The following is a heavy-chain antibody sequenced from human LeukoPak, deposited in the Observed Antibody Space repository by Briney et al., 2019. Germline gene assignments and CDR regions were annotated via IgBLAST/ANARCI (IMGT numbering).Heavy chain of an antibody. Sequence: GGSLRLSCAASGFTFSSYEMNWVRQAPGKGLEWISYISSSGSTIYYADSVKGRFTISRDNAKNTLYLQMNGLRAEDTAVYYCARPLASGPDFWGQGTLVTVSS. CDR3: ARPLASGPDF. V-gene: IGHV3-48*03. J-gene: IGHJ4*02. CDR1: GFTFSSYE. CDR2: ISSSGSTI. D-gene: IGHD3-3*02.